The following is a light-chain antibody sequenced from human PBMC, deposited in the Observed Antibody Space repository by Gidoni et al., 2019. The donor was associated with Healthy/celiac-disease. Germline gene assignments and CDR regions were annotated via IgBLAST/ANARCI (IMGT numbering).Light chain of an antibody. J-gene: IGLJ2*01. V-gene: IGLV3-21*04. CDR2: YDS. CDR3: QVWDSSSDRVV. CDR1: NIGSRS. Sequence: SYVLTQSPSVSLAPGKTARITCGGNNIGSRSVHWYQQKPGQAPVLVIYYDSDRPSGIPERFSGSNSGNTATLTISRVEAGDEADYYCQVWDSSSDRVVFGGGTKLTVL.